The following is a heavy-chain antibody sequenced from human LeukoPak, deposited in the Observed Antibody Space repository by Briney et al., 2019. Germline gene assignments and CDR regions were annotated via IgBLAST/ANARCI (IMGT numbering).Heavy chain of an antibody. D-gene: IGHD4/OR15-4a*01. V-gene: IGHV3-7*01. Sequence: GGSLRLSCAASGFTFSDYWMSWVRQAPGKGLEWVANIRQDGSDKQYVDSIKGRFTISRDNDKNTLYLQMDSLRVEDTAIYYCARFSRVQSSFWGQGTLVTVSS. J-gene: IGHJ4*02. CDR1: GFTFSDYW. CDR2: IRQDGSDK. CDR3: ARFSRVQSSF.